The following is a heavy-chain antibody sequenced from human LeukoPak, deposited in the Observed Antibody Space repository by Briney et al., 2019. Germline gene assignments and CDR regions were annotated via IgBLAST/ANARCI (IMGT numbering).Heavy chain of an antibody. Sequence: ASVKVSCKASGYTFTTYTITWVRQAPGRGLQWMGWITTHNGNTDYAQKFQDRITMTTDTSTSTAYMELRSLRSDDTAVYYCARGATVVTRAFDIWGQGTIVTVSS. CDR3: ARGATVVTRAFDI. V-gene: IGHV1-18*01. J-gene: IGHJ3*02. CDR1: GYTFTTYT. D-gene: IGHD4-23*01. CDR2: ITTHNGNT.